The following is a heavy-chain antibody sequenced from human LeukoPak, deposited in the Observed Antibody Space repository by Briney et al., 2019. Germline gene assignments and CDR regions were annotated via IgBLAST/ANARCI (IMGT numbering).Heavy chain of an antibody. J-gene: IGHJ4*02. V-gene: IGHV4-34*01. CDR3: ARVRGRGYGYLDY. D-gene: IGHD3-22*01. CDR2: INHSGST. CDR1: GGSISGYY. Sequence: SETLSLTCTVSGGSISGYYWSWIRQPPGKGLEWIGEINHSGSTNYNPSLKSRVTISVDTSKNQFSLKLSSVTAADTAVYYCARVRGRGYGYLDYWGQGTLVTVSS.